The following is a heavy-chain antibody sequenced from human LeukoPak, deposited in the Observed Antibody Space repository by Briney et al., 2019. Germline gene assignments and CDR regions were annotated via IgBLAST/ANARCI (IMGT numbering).Heavy chain of an antibody. Sequence: PSETLSLTCDVYGGSFSGFYWSWIRQSPGKGLEWIGDLNHSGSRDYSPPLKSRVTISGDTSKNQSSMNLTSLTAADTAVYYCARSSRRAQGSSGYYRAFDYWGQGTLVTVSS. J-gene: IGHJ4*02. CDR3: ARSSRRAQGSSGYYRAFDY. D-gene: IGHD3-22*01. CDR2: LNHSGSR. CDR1: GGSFSGFY. V-gene: IGHV4-34*01.